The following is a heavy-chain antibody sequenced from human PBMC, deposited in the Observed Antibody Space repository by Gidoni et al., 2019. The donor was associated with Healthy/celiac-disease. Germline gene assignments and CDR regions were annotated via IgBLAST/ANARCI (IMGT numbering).Heavy chain of an antibody. CDR3: ARDLTIFGVVNGADY. V-gene: IGHV3-7*01. J-gene: IGHJ4*02. CDR1: GFTFGSYW. D-gene: IGHD3-3*01. Sequence: EVQLVESGGGLVQPGGSLRLSCAASGFTFGSYWMSWVRQAPGKVLEWGANIKQDGSEKYYVDSVKGRFTISRDNAKNSLYLQMNSLRAEDTAVYYCARDLTIFGVVNGADYWGQGTLVTVSS. CDR2: IKQDGSEK.